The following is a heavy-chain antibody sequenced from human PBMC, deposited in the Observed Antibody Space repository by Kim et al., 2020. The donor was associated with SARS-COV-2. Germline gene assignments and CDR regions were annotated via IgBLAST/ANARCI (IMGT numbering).Heavy chain of an antibody. CDR1: GGPISSSSYY. V-gene: IGHV4-39*01. CDR3: ARPLGDYWYFDL. CDR2: IYYSGST. D-gene: IGHD3-16*01. J-gene: IGHJ2*01. Sequence: SETLSLTCTVSGGPISSSSYYWGWIRQPPGKGLEWIGSIYYSGSTYYNPSLKSRVTISVDTSKNQFSLKLSSVTAADTAVYYCARPLGDYWYFDLWGRGTLVTVSS.